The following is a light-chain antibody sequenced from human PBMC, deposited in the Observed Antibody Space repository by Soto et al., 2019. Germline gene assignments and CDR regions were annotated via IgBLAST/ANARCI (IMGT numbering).Light chain of an antibody. V-gene: IGKV3-20*01. Sequence: EIVLTQSSGTLSLSPGEGATLSCRASENVYINSLAWYQQKPGQPPRLLIYGAATRASAVPDRFSGSGSGADFTLTITGLEPEDFAVYYCQQYGTSPLTFGPGTRVD. CDR2: GAA. J-gene: IGKJ3*01. CDR3: QQYGTSPLT. CDR1: ENVYINS.